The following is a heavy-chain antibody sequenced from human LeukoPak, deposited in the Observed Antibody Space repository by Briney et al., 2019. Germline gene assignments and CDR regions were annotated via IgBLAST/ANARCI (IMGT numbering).Heavy chain of an antibody. V-gene: IGHV3-48*01. CDR3: ARDQSYYDSSGYKH. Sequence: GGSLRLSCAASGFTFSSYSMNWVRQAPGKGLEWVSYISSSSSTIYYADSVKGRFTISRDNAKNSLYLQMNSLRAEDTAVYYCARDQSYYDSSGYKHWGQGTLVTVSS. CDR1: GFTFSSYS. D-gene: IGHD3-22*01. J-gene: IGHJ4*02. CDR2: ISSSSSTI.